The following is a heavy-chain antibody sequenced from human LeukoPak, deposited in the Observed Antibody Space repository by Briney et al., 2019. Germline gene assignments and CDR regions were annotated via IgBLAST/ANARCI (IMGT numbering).Heavy chain of an antibody. J-gene: IGHJ6*02. CDR3: AKGKVVTEYYYYGMDV. D-gene: IGHD2-21*02. CDR2: ISYDGSNK. V-gene: IGHV3-30-3*01. Sequence: GGSLRLSCAASGFTFSSYAMHWVRQAPGKGLEWVAVISYDGSNKYYADSVKSRFTISRDNSKNTLYLQMNSLRAEDTAVYYCAKGKVVTEYYYYGMDVWGQGTTVTVSS. CDR1: GFTFSSYA.